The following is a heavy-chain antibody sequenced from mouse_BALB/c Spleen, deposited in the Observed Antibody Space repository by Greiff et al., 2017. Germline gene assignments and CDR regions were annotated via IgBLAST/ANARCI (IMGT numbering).Heavy chain of an antibody. D-gene: IGHD2-14*01. Sequence: EVKLVESGAELVRSGASVKLSCTASGFNIKDYYMHWVKQRPEQGLEWIGWIDPENGDTEYAPKFQGKATMTADTSSNTAYLQLSSLTSEDTAVYYCRGGYDGFDYWGQGTTLTVSS. CDR3: RGGYDGFDY. CDR1: GFNIKDYY. J-gene: IGHJ2*01. V-gene: IGHV14-4*02. CDR2: IDPENGDT.